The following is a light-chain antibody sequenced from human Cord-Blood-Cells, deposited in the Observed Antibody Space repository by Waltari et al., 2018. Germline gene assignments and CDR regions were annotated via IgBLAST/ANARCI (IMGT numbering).Light chain of an antibody. CDR3: SSYTSSSTVV. CDR1: SSDVGGYNY. Sequence: QSALTQPASVSGSPGQSITISCTGTSSDVGGYNYVSWYQPHPGKAPKLMIYEVSNRPSGVSNRFSGSKSGNTASLTISGLQAEDEADYYCSSYTSSSTVVFGGGPKLTVL. J-gene: IGLJ2*01. CDR2: EVS. V-gene: IGLV2-14*01.